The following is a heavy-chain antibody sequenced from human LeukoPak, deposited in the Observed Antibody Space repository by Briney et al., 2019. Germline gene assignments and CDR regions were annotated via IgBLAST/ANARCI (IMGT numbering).Heavy chain of an antibody. Sequence: SETLSLTCAVYGGSFSGYYWSWIRQPPGKGLEWIGEINHSGSTNYNPSLKSRVTISVDTSKNQFSLKLSSVTAADTAVYYCARGFRGDNFDYWGQGTLVSVSS. CDR1: GGSFSGYY. CDR3: ARGFRGDNFDY. V-gene: IGHV4-34*01. CDR2: INHSGST. D-gene: IGHD7-27*01. J-gene: IGHJ4*02.